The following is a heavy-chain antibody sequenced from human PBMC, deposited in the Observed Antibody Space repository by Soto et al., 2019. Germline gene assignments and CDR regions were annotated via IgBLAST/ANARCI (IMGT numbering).Heavy chain of an antibody. V-gene: IGHV3-30*18. D-gene: IGHD6-19*01. CDR1: GFTFSSYG. J-gene: IGHJ3*01. CDR3: AKGNSAVSGTFPIH. CDR2: ISYDGSNK. Sequence: QVQLVESGGGVVQPGRSLRLSCAASGFTFSSYGMHWVRQAPGKGLEWVAVISYDGSNKYYADSVKGRFTISRDNSKNTLYLQMNSLRAEDTAVYHCAKGNSAVSGTFPIHWGQGTMVTVSS.